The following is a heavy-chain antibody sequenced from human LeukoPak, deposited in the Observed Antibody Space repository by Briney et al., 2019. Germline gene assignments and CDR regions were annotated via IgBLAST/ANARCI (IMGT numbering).Heavy chain of an antibody. J-gene: IGHJ2*01. CDR3: AREADIVSFDL. D-gene: IGHD3-16*02. V-gene: IGHV4-61*02. CDR2: IYTSGST. CDR1: GGSISSGSYY. Sequence: PSQTLSLTCTVSGGSISSGSYYWSWIRQPAGKGLEWIGRIYTSGSTNYNPSLKSRVTISVDTSKNQFPLKLSSVTAADTAVYYCAREADIVSFDLWGRGTLVTVSS.